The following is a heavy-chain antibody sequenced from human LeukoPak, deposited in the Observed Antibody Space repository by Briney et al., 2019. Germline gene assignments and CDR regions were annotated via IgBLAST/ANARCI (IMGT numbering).Heavy chain of an antibody. Sequence: PSETLSLTCTVSSGSISSSSYYWGRIRQPPGKGLEWIGSIYYSGSTYYNPSLKSRVTISVDTSKNQFSLKLSSVTAADTAVYYCASVTVVVPAAIGGVIRIFDYWGQGTLVTVSS. J-gene: IGHJ4*02. CDR2: IYYSGST. CDR1: SGSISSSSYY. V-gene: IGHV4-39*07. CDR3: ASVTVVVPAAIGGVIRIFDY. D-gene: IGHD2-2*02.